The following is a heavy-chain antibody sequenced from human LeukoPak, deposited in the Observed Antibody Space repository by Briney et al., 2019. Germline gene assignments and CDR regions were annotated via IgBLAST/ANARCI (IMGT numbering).Heavy chain of an antibody. CDR3: ARGYCRGGSCYRTFFDQ. CDR2: MSYSGST. J-gene: IGHJ4*02. CDR1: GGSISSFY. D-gene: IGHD2-15*01. V-gene: IGHV4-59*01. Sequence: SETLSLICTVSGGSISSFYWSWIRQPPGKGLEWVGYMSYSGSTNYNSTLKSRVTISLDTSKNQFSLKLNSVTAADTAVYYCARGYCRGGSCYRTFFDQWGQGTLVTVSS.